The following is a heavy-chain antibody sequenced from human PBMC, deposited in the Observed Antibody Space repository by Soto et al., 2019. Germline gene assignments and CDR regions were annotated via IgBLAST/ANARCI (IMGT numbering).Heavy chain of an antibody. D-gene: IGHD6-19*01. V-gene: IGHV3-23*01. J-gene: IGHJ5*02. CDR1: GFTFSSHV. CDR3: ARDVTSHGPRGYSSAWYGWFDP. Sequence: EVQLLESGGGLVQPGGSLRLSCAASGFTFSSHVMSWVRQAPGKGLEWVSAASARNTNTYYADSVRGRFTISRDNSKSTVYLQLDRLRVEDTAVYHGARDVTSHGPRGYSSAWYGWFDPWGQGTLVVVSS. CDR2: ASARNTNT.